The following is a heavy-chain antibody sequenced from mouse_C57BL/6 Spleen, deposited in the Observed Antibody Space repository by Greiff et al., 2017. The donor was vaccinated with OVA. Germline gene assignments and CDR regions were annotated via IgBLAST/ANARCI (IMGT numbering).Heavy chain of an antibody. J-gene: IGHJ2*01. V-gene: IGHV5-17*01. Sequence: EVQVVESGGGLVKPGGSLKLSCAASGFTFSDYGMHWVRQAPEKGLEWIAYISRGSSTIYYADTVKGRFTISRDNAKNTLFLQMTSLRSEDTAMYYYARDYYGSSSYYFDYWGQGTTLTVSS. CDR1: GFTFSDYG. CDR2: ISRGSSTI. CDR3: ARDYYGSSSYYFDY. D-gene: IGHD1-1*01.